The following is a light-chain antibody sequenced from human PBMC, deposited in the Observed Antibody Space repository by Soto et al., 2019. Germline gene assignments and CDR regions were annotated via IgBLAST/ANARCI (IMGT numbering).Light chain of an antibody. CDR2: GAS. Sequence: IVMTQSPATLSLSPGEGATLSCRASQSVISNYLAWYQQKPGQAPRLIIYGASSRATGIPDRFSGSVSGSDGTITISRLEKEDGSVYYCQQYATSTTTFGQGTKVDIK. V-gene: IGKV3-20*01. CDR1: QSVISNY. CDR3: QQYATSTTT. J-gene: IGKJ1*01.